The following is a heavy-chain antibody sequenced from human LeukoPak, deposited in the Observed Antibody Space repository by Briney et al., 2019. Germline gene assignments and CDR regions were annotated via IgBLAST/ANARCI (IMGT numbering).Heavy chain of an antibody. CDR2: IYHSGST. V-gene: IGHV4-30-2*01. D-gene: IGHD3-10*01. Sequence: PSETLSLTCAVSAGSISSGGYSWSWLRQPPGKGLEWIGYIYHSGSTDYNPSLKNRVTISVDRSKNQFSLKLSSVTAADTAVYYCARARRRITMVRGVPDWFDPWGQGTLVTVSS. CDR3: ARARRRITMVRGVPDWFDP. CDR1: AGSISSGGYS. J-gene: IGHJ5*02.